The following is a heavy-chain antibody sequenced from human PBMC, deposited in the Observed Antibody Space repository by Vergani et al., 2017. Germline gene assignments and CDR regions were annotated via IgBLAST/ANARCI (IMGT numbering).Heavy chain of an antibody. V-gene: IGHV3-15*01. CDR3: TTDRYDYVWGSYRYYYFDY. CDR2: IKSKTDGGTT. D-gene: IGHD3-16*02. CDR1: GFTFSSYW. Sequence: EVQLVESGGGLVQPGGSLRLSCAASGFTFSSYWMSWVRQAPGKGLEWVGRIKSKTDGGTTDYAAPVKGRFTISRDDSKNTLYLQMNSLKTEDTAVYYCTTDRYDYVWGSYRYYYFDYWGQGTLVTVSS. J-gene: IGHJ4*02.